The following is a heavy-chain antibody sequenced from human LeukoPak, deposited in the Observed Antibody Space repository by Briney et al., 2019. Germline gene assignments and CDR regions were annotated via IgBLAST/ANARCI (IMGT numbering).Heavy chain of an antibody. J-gene: IGHJ5*02. CDR2: IIPIFGTA. CDR3: ARAPSLVVTASPWHGWCDP. V-gene: IGHV1-69*13. CDR1: GYTFTSYF. D-gene: IGHD2-21*02. Sequence: SVKVSCKASGYTFTSYFMHWVRQAPGQGLEWMGGIIPIFGTAKYAQKFQGRVTITADELTRTAYMELSSLRSEDTAVYYCARAPSLVVTASPWHGWCDPWGQGTLVTVSS.